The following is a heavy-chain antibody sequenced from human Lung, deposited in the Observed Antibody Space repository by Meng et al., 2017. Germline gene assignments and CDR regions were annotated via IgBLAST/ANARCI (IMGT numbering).Heavy chain of an antibody. Sequence: QVPLQQWGAGLLEPAATLSLTCVVSGGSFSDYYWSWIRQPPGKGLEWIGEINHSGSTNYNPSLESRATISVDTSQNNLSLKLSSVTAADSAVYYCARGPTTMAHDFDYWGQGTLVTVSS. CDR3: ARGPTTMAHDFDY. CDR2: INHSGST. V-gene: IGHV4-34*01. J-gene: IGHJ4*02. D-gene: IGHD4-11*01. CDR1: GGSFSDYY.